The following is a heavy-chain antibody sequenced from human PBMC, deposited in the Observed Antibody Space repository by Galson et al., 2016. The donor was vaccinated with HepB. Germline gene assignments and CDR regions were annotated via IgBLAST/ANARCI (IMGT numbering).Heavy chain of an antibody. D-gene: IGHD5-12*01. CDR3: TTDRYTGYDK. V-gene: IGHV3-15*01. CDR1: GFSFSNAW. J-gene: IGHJ4*02. Sequence: SLRLSCAASGFSFSNAWMTWVRQVSGKGLEWVGRIKSESDGWTTDYNTAVRGRFIISRDDSTNMLFLQMNSLRIEDTGVYYCTTDRYTGYDKWGQGTLVTVSS. CDR2: IKSESDGWTT.